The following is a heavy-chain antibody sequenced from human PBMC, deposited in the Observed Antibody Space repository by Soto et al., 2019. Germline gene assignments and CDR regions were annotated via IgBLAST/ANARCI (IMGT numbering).Heavy chain of an antibody. J-gene: IGHJ4*02. CDR3: VRGTSGGYGIDY. CDR2: ISPDGRST. CDR1: GFTFSNHW. Sequence: EVQLVETGGGLVQPGGSLRLSCEASGFTFSNHWIHWVRQPPGKGLLWVSRISPDGRSTDYAGSVECRFTVSRDNARNTLFLQMHSLRDDDTAEYYCVRGTSGGYGIDYWGQGTLVTVSS. D-gene: IGHD6-13*01. V-gene: IGHV3-74*01.